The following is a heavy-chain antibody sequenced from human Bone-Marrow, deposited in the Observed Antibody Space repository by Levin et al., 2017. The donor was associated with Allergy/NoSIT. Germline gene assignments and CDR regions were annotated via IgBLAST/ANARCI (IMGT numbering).Heavy chain of an antibody. D-gene: IGHD5-18*01. Sequence: GGSLRLSCAASGFTVSTYYMSWFRQAPGKGLEWVSILYTGGSTYYTDSVKGRFTISRDNSKNTLYLQMNSLRAEDTAVYYCAREKEADTPIPDNYFDYWGPGTLVTVSS. CDR2: LYTGGST. CDR3: AREKEADTPIPDNYFDY. CDR1: GFTVSTYY. V-gene: IGHV3-53*01. J-gene: IGHJ4*02.